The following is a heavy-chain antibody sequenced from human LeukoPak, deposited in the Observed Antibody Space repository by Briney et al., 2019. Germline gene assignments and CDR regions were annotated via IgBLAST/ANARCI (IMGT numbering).Heavy chain of an antibody. V-gene: IGHV5-51*01. J-gene: IGHJ4*02. Sequence: GEPLKFSGQGSGYRFISYWSGGVRQMPGKGLEGMGISYPVDSDTRYSPSFPGQVTISPDKSIRTASLQWSSLTASDTAMYYCARPLLGCGVWNWGQGTLVTVSS. D-gene: IGHD3/OR15-3a*01. CDR1: GYRFISYW. CDR2: SYPVDSDT. CDR3: ARPLLGCGVWN.